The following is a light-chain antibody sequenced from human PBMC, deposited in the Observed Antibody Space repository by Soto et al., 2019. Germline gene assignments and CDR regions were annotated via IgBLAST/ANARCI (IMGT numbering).Light chain of an antibody. CDR2: AAS. Sequence: AIRMTQSPSSFSASTGDRVTITCRASQGISSYLAWYQQKPGKAPKLLIYAASTLQSGVPSRFSGSGSGTDFTLTISSLQSEDFATYYCQQYYSYPLAFGQGTKVDIK. CDR1: QGISSY. V-gene: IGKV1-8*01. J-gene: IGKJ1*01. CDR3: QQYYSYPLA.